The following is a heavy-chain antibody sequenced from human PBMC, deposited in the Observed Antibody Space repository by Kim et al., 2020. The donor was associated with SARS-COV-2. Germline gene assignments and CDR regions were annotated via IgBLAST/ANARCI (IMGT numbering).Heavy chain of an antibody. CDR2: ISGSGGST. J-gene: IGHJ4*02. CDR3: TYCSSTSCYFHSYYFDY. Sequence: GGSLRLSCAASGFTFSSYAMSWVRQAPGKGLEWVSAISGSGGSTYYADSVKDRFTISRDNSKNTLSLQMNSLRAEDTAVYYCTYCSSTSCYFHSYYFDYWGQGTLVTVSS. D-gene: IGHD2-2*01. V-gene: IGHV3-23*01. CDR1: GFTFSSYA.